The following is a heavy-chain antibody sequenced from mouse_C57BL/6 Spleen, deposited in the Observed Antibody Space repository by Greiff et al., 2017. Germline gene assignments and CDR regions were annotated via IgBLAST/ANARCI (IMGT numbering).Heavy chain of an antibody. J-gene: IGHJ2*01. CDR3: ARSYDYDGVDY. D-gene: IGHD2-4*01. V-gene: IGHV1-64*01. Sequence: QVQLQQPGAELVKPGASVKLSCKASGYTFTSYWMHWVKQRPGQGLEWIGMIHPNSGSTNYNEKLKGEATLTVDKSSSTAYMQLSSLTSEDSAVYYCARSYDYDGVDYWGQGTTLTVSS. CDR2: IHPNSGST. CDR1: GYTFTSYW.